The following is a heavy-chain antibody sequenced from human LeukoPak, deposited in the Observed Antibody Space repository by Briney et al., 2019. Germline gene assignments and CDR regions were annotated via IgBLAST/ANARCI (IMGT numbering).Heavy chain of an antibody. Sequence: GGSLRLSCAASGFTFSSYSMNWVRQAPGKGLEWVSYISSSSSTIYYADSVKGRFTISRDNAKNSLYLQMNSLSAEDTAVYYCAQSPPDCSSTSCYSAYWGQGNLVTVSS. D-gene: IGHD2-2*01. CDR1: GFTFSSYS. V-gene: IGHV3-48*01. CDR2: ISSSSSTI. CDR3: AQSPPDCSSTSCYSAY. J-gene: IGHJ4*02.